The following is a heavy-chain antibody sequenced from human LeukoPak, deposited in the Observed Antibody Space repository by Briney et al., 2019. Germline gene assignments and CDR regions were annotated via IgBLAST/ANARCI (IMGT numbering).Heavy chain of an antibody. J-gene: IGHJ2*01. CDR3: ARGPAMRYFDL. V-gene: IGHV3-53*01. CDR2: IYSGGST. Sequence: QSGGSLRLSCAASGFTVSSNYMSWVRQAPGKGLEWVSVIYSGGSTYYADSVRGRFTISRDNSKNTLYLQMNSLRAEDTAVYSCARGPAMRYFDLWGRGTLVTVSS. CDR1: GFTVSSNY.